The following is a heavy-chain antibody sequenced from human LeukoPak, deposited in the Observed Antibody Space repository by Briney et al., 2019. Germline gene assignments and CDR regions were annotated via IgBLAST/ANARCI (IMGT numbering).Heavy chain of an antibody. CDR3: ARDMSMIVVAMDAFDI. D-gene: IGHD3-22*01. CDR2: INSDGSST. J-gene: IGHJ3*02. CDR1: GFTFSSYW. Sequence: GGSLRLSCAASGFTFSSYWMHWVRHAPGKGLVWVSRINSDGSSTSYADSVKGRFTISRDNAKNTLYLQMNSLRAEDTAVYYCARDMSMIVVAMDAFDIWGQGTMVTVSS. V-gene: IGHV3-74*01.